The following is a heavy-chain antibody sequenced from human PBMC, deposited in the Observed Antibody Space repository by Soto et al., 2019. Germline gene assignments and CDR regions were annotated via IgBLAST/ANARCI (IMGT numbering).Heavy chain of an antibody. CDR2: INHSGST. V-gene: IGHV4-34*01. J-gene: IGHJ3*02. CDR1: GGSFSGYY. CDR3: ARGAGTFAFDS. Sequence: SETLSLTCAVYGGSFSGYYWSWIRQPPGKGLEWIGEINHSGSTNYNPSLKSRVTISVDTSKNQFSLKLSSVTAADTAVYYCARGAGTFAFDSWGQGTRVTVSS. D-gene: IGHD6-19*01.